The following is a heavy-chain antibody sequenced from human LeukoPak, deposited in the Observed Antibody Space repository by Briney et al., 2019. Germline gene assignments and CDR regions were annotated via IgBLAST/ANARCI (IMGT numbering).Heavy chain of an antibody. J-gene: IGHJ4*02. CDR1: GFIVSSNY. Sequence: AGGSLRLSCAASGFIVSSNYMSWVRQTPGKGLEWVSVIYSGGSTYYADSVKGRFTISRDNSKNTLFLQMNSLTVEDTAVYYCARAKIGYSYPIDYWGQGTLVTVSS. V-gene: IGHV3-66*01. CDR3: ARAKIGYSYPIDY. D-gene: IGHD5-18*01. CDR2: IYSGGST.